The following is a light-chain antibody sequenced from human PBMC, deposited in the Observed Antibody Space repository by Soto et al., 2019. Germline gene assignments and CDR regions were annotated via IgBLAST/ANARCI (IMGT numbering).Light chain of an antibody. J-gene: IGLJ1*01. CDR1: SSDVGGYTY. Sequence: QSALTQPASVSGSPRQSIIIACTGASSDVGGYTYVSWYQQHPGKAPKLMIYEVNNRPSGVSNRFSGSKSGNTASLTISGLQAEDEADYYCSSYTSSSTLYVFGTGTKVTVL. CDR3: SSYTSSSTLYV. V-gene: IGLV2-14*01. CDR2: EVN.